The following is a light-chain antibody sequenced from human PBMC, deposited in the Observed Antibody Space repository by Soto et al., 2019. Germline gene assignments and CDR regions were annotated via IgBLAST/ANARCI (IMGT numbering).Light chain of an antibody. J-gene: IGLJ1*01. Sequence: QSALTQPATVSGSPGQSIAISCTGTSSDVGGFNYVSWYQQHPGKAPKFMIYDVSSRPSGVSDRFSGSKSGNTASLTISGXQAEDEADYYCSSYTTSSTYVFGTGTKVTV. CDR2: DVS. CDR3: SSYTTSSTYV. V-gene: IGLV2-14*03. CDR1: SSDVGGFNY.